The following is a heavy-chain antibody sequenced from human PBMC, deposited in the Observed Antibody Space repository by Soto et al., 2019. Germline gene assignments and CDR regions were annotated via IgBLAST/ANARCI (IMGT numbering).Heavy chain of an antibody. J-gene: IGHJ6*02. CDR1: GGIFSSYA. CDR3: ASRGIQFWSTYYYGMDV. CDR2: IIPIFGTA. Sequence: SVKVSCKASGGIFSSYAISWVRQAPGQGLEWMGGIIPIFGTANYAQKFQGRVTITADESTSTAYMELSSLRSEDTAVYYCASRGIQFWSTYYYGMDVWGQGTTVTVSS. D-gene: IGHD5-18*01. V-gene: IGHV1-69*13.